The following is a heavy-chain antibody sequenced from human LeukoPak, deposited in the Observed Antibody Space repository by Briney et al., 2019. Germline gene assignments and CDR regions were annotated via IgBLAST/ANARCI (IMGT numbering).Heavy chain of an antibody. CDR2: VYHSGRT. Sequence: SETLSLTCVVSDGSISNYYWNWVRQPPGTGLEWIGYVYHSGRTYYNPSLKSRVTISVDTPKNQFSLKLSSVTAADTAVYYCAASFYYDSTFDQWGQGTLVTVSS. CDR3: AASFYYDSTFDQ. J-gene: IGHJ4*02. V-gene: IGHV4-59*08. CDR1: DGSISNYY. D-gene: IGHD3-22*01.